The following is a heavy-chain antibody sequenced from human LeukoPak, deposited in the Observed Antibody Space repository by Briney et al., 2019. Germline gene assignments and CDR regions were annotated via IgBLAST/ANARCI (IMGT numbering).Heavy chain of an antibody. J-gene: IGHJ4*02. V-gene: IGHV4-4*07. D-gene: IGHD3-22*01. CDR3: ASLQKYYYDSSGSQSWYFDY. CDR2: IYTSGST. CDR1: GGSISSYY. Sequence: SETLSLTCTVSGGSISSYYWSWIRQPAGKGLEWIGRIYTSGSTNYNPSLKSRVTISVDTSKNQFSLKLSSVTAADTAVYYCASLQKYYYDSSGSQSWYFDYWGQGTLVTVSS.